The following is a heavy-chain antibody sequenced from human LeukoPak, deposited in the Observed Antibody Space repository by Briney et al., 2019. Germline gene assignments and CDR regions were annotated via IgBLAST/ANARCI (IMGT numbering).Heavy chain of an antibody. CDR3: AKDSIAVAGPGYY. Sequence: GRSLRLSCAASGFTFSSYGMHWVRQAPGKGLEWVAVISYDGSNKYYADSVKGRFTISRDNSKNTLYLQMNSLRAEDTAVYYRAKDSIAVAGPGYYWGQGTLVTVSS. J-gene: IGHJ4*02. D-gene: IGHD6-19*01. CDR1: GFTFSSYG. CDR2: ISYDGSNK. V-gene: IGHV3-30*18.